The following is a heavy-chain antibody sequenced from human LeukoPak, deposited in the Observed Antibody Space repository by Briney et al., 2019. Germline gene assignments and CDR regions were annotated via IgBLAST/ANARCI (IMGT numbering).Heavy chain of an antibody. CDR3: AKDRWSKSSGWLPFDY. CDR2: IRYDGSNK. V-gene: IGHV3-30*02. Sequence: GGSLTLSCAASGFTFSNYGMHWVRQAPGKGLEWVAFIRYDGSNKYYADSVKGRFTISRDNSKNTLYLQMNSLRAEDTAVYYCAKDRWSKSSGWLPFDYWGQGTLVTVSS. CDR1: GFTFSNYG. J-gene: IGHJ4*02. D-gene: IGHD6-13*01.